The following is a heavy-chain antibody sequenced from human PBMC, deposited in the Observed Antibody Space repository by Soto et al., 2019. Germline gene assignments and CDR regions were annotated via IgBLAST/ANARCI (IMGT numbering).Heavy chain of an antibody. V-gene: IGHV3-30*18. D-gene: IGHD4-17*01. Sequence: ESGGGVVQPGRSLRLSCAASGFTFSSYGMHWVRQAPGKGLEWVAVISYDGSNKYYADSVKGRFTISRDNSKNTLYLQMNSLRAEDTAVYYCAKDHLETTVTTPSYWGQGTLVTVSS. J-gene: IGHJ4*02. CDR1: GFTFSSYG. CDR2: ISYDGSNK. CDR3: AKDHLETTVTTPSY.